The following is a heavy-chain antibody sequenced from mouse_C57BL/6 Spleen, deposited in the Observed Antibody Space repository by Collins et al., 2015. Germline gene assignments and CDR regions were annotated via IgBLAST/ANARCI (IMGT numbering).Heavy chain of an antibody. CDR2: IXPGNGDI. Sequence: QVQLQQSDAELVKPGASVKISCKASGYTFTDHAIHWVKQKPEQGLEWIGYIXPGNGDIKYNEKFKGKATLTADKSSSTAYMQLNSLTSEDSAVYFCNWDGSYWGQGTTLTVSS. CDR3: NWDGSY. CDR1: GYTFTDHA. V-gene: IGHV1S53*02. J-gene: IGHJ2*01. D-gene: IGHD4-1*01.